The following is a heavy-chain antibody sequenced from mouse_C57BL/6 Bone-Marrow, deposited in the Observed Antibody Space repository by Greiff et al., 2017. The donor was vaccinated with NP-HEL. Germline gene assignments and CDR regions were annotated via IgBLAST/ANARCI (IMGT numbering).Heavy chain of an antibody. CDR2: INPNNGGT. J-gene: IGHJ3*01. CDR1: GYTFTDYY. V-gene: IGHV1-26*01. Sequence: VQLQQSGPELVKPGASVKISCKASGYTFTDYYMNWVKQSHGKSLEWIGDINPNNGGTSYNQKFKGKATLTVAKSSSTAYMELRSLTSEDSAVYYCARGGWLLCAYWGQGTLVTVSA. CDR3: ARGGWLLCAY. D-gene: IGHD2-3*01.